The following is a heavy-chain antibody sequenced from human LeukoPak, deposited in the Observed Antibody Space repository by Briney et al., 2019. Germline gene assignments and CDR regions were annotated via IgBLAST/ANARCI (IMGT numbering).Heavy chain of an antibody. V-gene: IGHV3-21*01. J-gene: IGHJ6*03. Sequence: GGSLRLSCAASGFTFSSYSMNWVRQAPGKGLEWVSSISSSSSYIYYADSVKGRFTISRDNAKNSLYLQMNSLRAEDTAVYYCARGSTLLWFGDMDVWGKGTTVTVSS. CDR1: GFTFSSYS. CDR3: ARGSTLLWFGDMDV. D-gene: IGHD3-10*01. CDR2: ISSSSSYI.